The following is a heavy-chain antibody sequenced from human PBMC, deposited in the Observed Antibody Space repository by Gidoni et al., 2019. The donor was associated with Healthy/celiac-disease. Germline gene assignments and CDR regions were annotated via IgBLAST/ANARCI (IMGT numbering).Heavy chain of an antibody. V-gene: IGHV1-46*01. Sequence: QVQLVQSGAEVKKPGASVTVSCKTSGYTFTSYYMHWVRQAPGQGLEWMGIINPSGGSTSYAQKFQGRVTMTRDTSTSTVYMELSSLRSEDTAVYYCAILGSSIDYYFDYWGQGTLVTVSS. J-gene: IGHJ4*02. D-gene: IGHD7-27*01. CDR2: INPSGGST. CDR1: GYTFTSYY. CDR3: AILGSSIDYYFDY.